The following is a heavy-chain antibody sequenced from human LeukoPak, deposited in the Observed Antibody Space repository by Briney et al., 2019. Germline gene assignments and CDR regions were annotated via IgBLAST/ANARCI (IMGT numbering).Heavy chain of an antibody. CDR3: ARFGYYYGSGSRSFDY. CDR2: IIPIFGTA. CDR1: GGTFSSYA. Sequence: SVKVSCKASGGTFSSYAISWVRQAPGQGLEWMGGIIPIFGTANYAQKFQGRVTITADESTSTAYMELSSLRSEDTAVYYCARFGYYYGSGSRSFDYWGQGTLVTVSS. J-gene: IGHJ4*02. V-gene: IGHV1-69*13. D-gene: IGHD3-10*01.